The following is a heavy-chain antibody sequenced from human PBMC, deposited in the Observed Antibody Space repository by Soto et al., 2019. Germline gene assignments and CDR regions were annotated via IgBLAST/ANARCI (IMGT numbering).Heavy chain of an antibody. J-gene: IGHJ4*02. CDR1: GFTVSDSFSVSSNF. CDR3: ARDRCSSTSCYKDEGGLDR. V-gene: IGHV3-66*01. Sequence: EVQLVESGGGLVQPGGSLRLSCTSSGFTVSDSFSVSSNFMTWIRQAPGKGLEWVSIIYSSGRTNYAESVKGRFTIARDISKSTLYLQMNSLRAEDTAVYYCARDRCSSTSCYKDEGGLDRWGQGTLVTVSS. CDR2: IYSSGRT. D-gene: IGHD2-2*02.